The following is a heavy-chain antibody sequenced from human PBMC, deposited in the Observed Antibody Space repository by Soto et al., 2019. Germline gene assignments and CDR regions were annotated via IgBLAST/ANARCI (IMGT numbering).Heavy chain of an antibody. V-gene: IGHV4-34*01. D-gene: IGHD4-4*01. CDR1: GGSFSGYY. J-gene: IGHJ6*02. CDR3: ASFSGGTTTVTTWVTPHQDGIDV. CDR2: INHSGST. Sequence: QVQLQQWGAGLLKPSETLSLTCAVYGGSFSGYYWSWIRQPPGKGLEWIGEINHSGSTNYNPSLKSRVTISVDTSKNQFSLKLSSVTAADTAVYYCASFSGGTTTVTTWVTPHQDGIDVWGQGTTVTVSS.